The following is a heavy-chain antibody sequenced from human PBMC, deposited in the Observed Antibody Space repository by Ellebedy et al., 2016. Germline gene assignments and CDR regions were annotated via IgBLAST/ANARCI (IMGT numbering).Heavy chain of an antibody. Sequence: GGSLRLSCAASRFSFSSYGMNWVRQAPGKGLEWVAVMSSDGTKEYYADSVKGRFTISRDNSKKTLHLHMDSLRAEDTGVYYCAKEDLYDILTGSNFFDYWGQGTLVTVSS. CDR1: RFSFSSYG. J-gene: IGHJ4*02. CDR3: AKEDLYDILTGSNFFDY. V-gene: IGHV3-30*18. CDR2: MSSDGTKE. D-gene: IGHD3-9*01.